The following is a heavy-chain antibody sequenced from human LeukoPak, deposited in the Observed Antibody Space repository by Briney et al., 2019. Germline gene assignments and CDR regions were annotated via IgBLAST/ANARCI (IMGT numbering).Heavy chain of an antibody. CDR3: AKYYDFWSGYSVYYYYMDV. Sequence: GGSLRLSCAASGFTFSSYAMSWVRQAPGKGLEWVSAISGSGGSTYYADSVKGRFTISRDNSKNTLYLQMNSLRAEDTAVYYCAKYYDFWSGYSVYYYYMDVWGKGTTVTVSS. V-gene: IGHV3-23*01. D-gene: IGHD3-3*01. CDR1: GFTFSSYA. J-gene: IGHJ6*03. CDR2: ISGSGGST.